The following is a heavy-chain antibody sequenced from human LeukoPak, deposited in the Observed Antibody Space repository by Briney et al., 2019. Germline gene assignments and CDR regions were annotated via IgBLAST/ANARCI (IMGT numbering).Heavy chain of an antibody. CDR2: ISAYNGNT. CDR3: AIARDYYDSSGYYFQSHDAFHI. J-gene: IGHJ3*02. D-gene: IGHD3-22*01. V-gene: IGHV1-18*01. CDR1: GYTFTSYG. Sequence: GASVKVSCKASGYTFTSYGISWERQAPGQGLEWMGWISAYNGNTNYAQKLQGRVTMTTDTSTSTAYMELRSLRSDDTAVYYCAIARDYYDSSGYYFQSHDAFHIWGQGTMVTVSS.